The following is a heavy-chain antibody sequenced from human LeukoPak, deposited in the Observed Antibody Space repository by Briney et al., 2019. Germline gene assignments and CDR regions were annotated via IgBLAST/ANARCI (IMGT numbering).Heavy chain of an antibody. Sequence: GGSLRLSCAASGFTVSSSYMSWVRQAPGKGLEWVSLIYSGGSTYYADSVKGRFTISRDNSKNTLYLQMNSLRPEDTAVYYCARDSRGIAAAGMELDPWGQGTLVTVSS. CDR3: ARDSRGIAAAGMELDP. D-gene: IGHD6-13*01. J-gene: IGHJ5*02. V-gene: IGHV3-53*05. CDR1: GFTVSSSY. CDR2: IYSGGST.